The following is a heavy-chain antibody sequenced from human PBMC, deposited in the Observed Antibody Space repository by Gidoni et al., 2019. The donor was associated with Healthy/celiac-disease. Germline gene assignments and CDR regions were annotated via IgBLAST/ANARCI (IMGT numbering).Heavy chain of an antibody. V-gene: IGHV3-30*01. CDR1: GFHFSSYA. CDR2: ISYDGSNK. J-gene: IGHJ5*02. D-gene: IGHD6-19*01. Sequence: QVQLVESGGGVVQPGRSLRLSCAASGFHFSSYAMPWVRQAPGKGLEWVAVISYDGSNKYYADSVKGRFTISRDNSKNTLYLQMNSLRAEDTAVYYCARDSPYSSGWYTSWGWFDPWGQGTLVTVSS. CDR3: ARDSPYSSGWYTSWGWFDP.